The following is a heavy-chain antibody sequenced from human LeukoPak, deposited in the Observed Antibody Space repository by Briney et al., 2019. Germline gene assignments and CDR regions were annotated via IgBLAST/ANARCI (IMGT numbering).Heavy chain of an antibody. J-gene: IGHJ3*01. CDR3: ARDYRVSLSDTSPDDAFDV. CDR1: GGSISRSSYY. Sequence: SETLSLTCTVSGGSISRSSYYWGWIRQTPGMGLEWIGSVSYSGNTDYNPSLKSRVTISVDTSKNLFSLRLTSVTAADTAVYYCARDYRVSLSDTSPDDAFDVWGQGTVVTVSS. D-gene: IGHD3-16*02. CDR2: VSYSGNT. V-gene: IGHV4-39*07.